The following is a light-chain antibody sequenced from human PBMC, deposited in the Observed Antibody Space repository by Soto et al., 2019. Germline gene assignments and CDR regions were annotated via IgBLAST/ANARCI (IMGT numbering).Light chain of an antibody. CDR1: SSDVGGYNY. CDR2: DVS. V-gene: IGLV2-11*01. Sequence: QSALTQPHSVSGSPGQSVTISCTGTSSDVGGYNYVSWYQQHPGKAPKLMIYDVSKRPSGVPDRFSGSKSGNTASLTISGLQAEDEADYYCCSYAGSYNNVFGTGTKVTVL. CDR3: CSYAGSYNNV. J-gene: IGLJ1*01.